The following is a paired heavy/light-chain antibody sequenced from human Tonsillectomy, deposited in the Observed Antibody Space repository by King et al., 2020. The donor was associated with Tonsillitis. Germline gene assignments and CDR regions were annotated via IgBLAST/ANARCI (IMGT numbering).Heavy chain of an antibody. CDR3: ARDYGAQDWDY. Sequence: QVQLVQSGAEVKKPGASVKVSCKASGYPFTGYYIHWVRQAPGQGLEWMGWMNCNSGGTNYAQKFQGRVTMTRDTSISTAYMELSWLRPDDTAVYYCARDYGAQDWDYWGQGTLVTVSS. CDR1: GYPFTGYY. J-gene: IGHJ4*02. CDR2: MNCNSGGT. D-gene: IGHD2-21*01. V-gene: IGHV1-2*02.
Light chain of an antibody. CDR1: SGSIASNY. Sequence: NFMLTQPHSVSGSPGKTVIISCTRSSGSIASNYVQWYQQRPGSAPTTVIYEDSQRPSGVPDRFSGSIDRSSNSASLTISGLKTEDEADYYCQSYNNNNQVTFGGGTKLTVL. CDR3: QSYNNNNQVT. CDR2: EDS. V-gene: IGLV6-57*01. J-gene: IGLJ2*01.